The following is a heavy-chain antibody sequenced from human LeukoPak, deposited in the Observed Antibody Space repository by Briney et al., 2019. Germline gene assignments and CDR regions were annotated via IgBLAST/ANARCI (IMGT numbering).Heavy chain of an antibody. CDR1: GFTFSSYE. J-gene: IGHJ3*02. Sequence: PGGSLRLSCAASGFTFSSYEMNWVRQAPGKGLEWVSYISSSGSTIYYADSVKGRFTFSRDNAKNSLYLRMNSLRAEDTAVYYCAGGRITMIVVDAFDIWGQGALVTVSS. V-gene: IGHV3-48*03. CDR3: AGGRITMIVVDAFDI. CDR2: ISSSGSTI. D-gene: IGHD3-22*01.